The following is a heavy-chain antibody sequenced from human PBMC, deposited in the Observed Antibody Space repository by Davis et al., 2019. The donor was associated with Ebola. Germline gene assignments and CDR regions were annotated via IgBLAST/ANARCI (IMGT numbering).Heavy chain of an antibody. CDR1: GYNMATYW. D-gene: IGHD2-2*01. CDR2: IYPGDSDA. V-gene: IGHV5-51*01. J-gene: IGHJ4*02. Sequence: PGGSLRLSCEGSGYNMATYWVGWVRQMPGKGLEWMGIIYPGDSDARYNPSFQGQVTISADKSISTAYLQWSSLQPSDSAIYYCARLRSTSWYYLDYWGQGTVVTVSS. CDR3: ARLRSTSWYYLDY.